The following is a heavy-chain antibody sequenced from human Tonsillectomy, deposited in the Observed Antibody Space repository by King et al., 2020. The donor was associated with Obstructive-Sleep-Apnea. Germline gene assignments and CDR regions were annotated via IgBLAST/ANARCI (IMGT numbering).Heavy chain of an antibody. Sequence: QLVQSGGGLVQPGGSLRLSCAASRFTFSNYGMTWVRQAPGKGLEWVSPISGSGGTTFYSDSVKGRFIISRDNSKNTLFLQMNSLRAEDTALYYCAKDRDYYDSSGYYYYFDYWGQGTLVTVSS. J-gene: IGHJ4*02. CDR3: AKDRDYYDSSGYYYYFDY. V-gene: IGHV3-23*04. CDR1: RFTFSNYG. D-gene: IGHD3-22*01. CDR2: ISGSGGTT.